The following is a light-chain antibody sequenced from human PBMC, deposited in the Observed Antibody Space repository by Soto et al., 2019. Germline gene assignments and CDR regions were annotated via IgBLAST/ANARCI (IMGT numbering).Light chain of an antibody. V-gene: IGLV4-69*01. J-gene: IGLJ2*01. CDR1: SGHSSNA. CDR3: QTWGWGSVV. CDR2: LNSDGSH. Sequence: QLVLTQSPSASAPLGASVKFTCTLSSGHSSNAVAWHQQQPEKGPRYLMKLNSDGSHSKGDGIPDRFSGSSSGAERYLTISSLQSEDEADYYCQTWGWGSVVFGGGTQLTVL.